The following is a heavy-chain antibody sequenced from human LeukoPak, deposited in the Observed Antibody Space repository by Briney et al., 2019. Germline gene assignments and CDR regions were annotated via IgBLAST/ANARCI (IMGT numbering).Heavy chain of an antibody. CDR2: IIPIFGTA. CDR3: ASSSGSYDDAFDI. Sequence: RASVKVSCKASGGTFSSYAISWVRQAPGQGLEWMGGIIPIFGTANYAQKFQGRVTITADESTSTAYMELSSLRSEDTAVYYCASSSGSYDDAFDIWGQGTMVTVSS. D-gene: IGHD3-10*01. J-gene: IGHJ3*02. CDR1: GGTFSSYA. V-gene: IGHV1-69*13.